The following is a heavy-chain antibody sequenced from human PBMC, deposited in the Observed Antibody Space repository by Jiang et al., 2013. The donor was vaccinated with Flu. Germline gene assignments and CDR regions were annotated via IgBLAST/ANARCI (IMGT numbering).Heavy chain of an antibody. D-gene: IGHD3-16*01. Sequence: GLVKPSETLSLTCTVSGGSIRSYYWSWIRQPPGKGLEWIGYIYYSGSTNYNPSPKSRVTISIDTSKNQFSLKVSSVTAADTAVYYCATLGSTADYWGQGTLVTVSS. CDR1: GGSIRSYY. V-gene: IGHV4-59*01. J-gene: IGHJ4*02. CDR3: ATLGSTADY. CDR2: IYYSGST.